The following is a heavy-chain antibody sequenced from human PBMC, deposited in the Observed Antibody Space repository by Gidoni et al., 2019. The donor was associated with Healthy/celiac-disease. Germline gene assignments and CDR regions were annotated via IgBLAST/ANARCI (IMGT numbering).Heavy chain of an antibody. CDR3: ARHGRETRGNSEFDY. V-gene: IGHV4-39*01. D-gene: IGHD4-4*01. Sequence: QLQLQESGPGLVKPSETLSLPCTVSGGSISSSSYYGGWIRQPPGKGLEWIGRIYYSGSTYCNPSLKSRVTISVDTSKNQFSLKLSSVTAADTAVYYCARHGRETRGNSEFDYWGQGTLVTVSS. CDR1: GGSISSSSYY. CDR2: IYYSGST. J-gene: IGHJ4*02.